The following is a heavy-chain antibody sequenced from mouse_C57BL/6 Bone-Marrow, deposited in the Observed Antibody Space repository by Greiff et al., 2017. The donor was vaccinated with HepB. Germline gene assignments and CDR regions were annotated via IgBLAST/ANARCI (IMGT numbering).Heavy chain of an antibody. CDR3: AREDYYDYGGAMDY. CDR1: GYTFTGYW. V-gene: IGHV1-9*01. Sequence: QVQLKQSGAELMKPGASVKLSCKATGYTFTGYWIEWVKQRPGHGLEWIGEILPGSGSTNYNEKFKGKATFTADKSSNTAYMQLSSLTTEDSAIYYCAREDYYDYGGAMDYWGQGTSVTVSS. CDR2: ILPGSGST. J-gene: IGHJ4*01. D-gene: IGHD2-4*01.